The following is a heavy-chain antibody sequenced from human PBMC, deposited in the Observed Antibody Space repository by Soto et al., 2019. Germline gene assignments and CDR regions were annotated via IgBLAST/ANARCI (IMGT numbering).Heavy chain of an antibody. CDR3: ARGRSSSWYRAYYFDY. V-gene: IGHV3-21*01. D-gene: IGHD6-13*01. Sequence: GGSLRLSCAASGFTFSSYSMNWVRQAPGKGLEWVSSISSSSSYIYYADSVKGRFTISRDNAKNSLYLQMNSLRAEDTAVYYCARGRSSSWYRAYYFDYWGQGTLVTVSS. CDR2: ISSSSSYI. J-gene: IGHJ4*02. CDR1: GFTFSSYS.